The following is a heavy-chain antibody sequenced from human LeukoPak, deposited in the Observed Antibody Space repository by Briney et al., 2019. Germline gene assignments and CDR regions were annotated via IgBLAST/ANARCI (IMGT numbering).Heavy chain of an antibody. CDR2: ISYDGSNK. CDR3: ARVLNYVPGDY. D-gene: IGHD3-16*01. V-gene: IGHV3-30-3*01. Sequence: GGSLRLSCAASGFTFSSYAMHWVRQAPGKGREWVAVISYDGSNKYYADSVKGRFTISRDNSKNTLYLQMNSLRAEDTAVYYCARVLNYVPGDYWGQGTLVTVSS. CDR1: GFTFSSYA. J-gene: IGHJ4*02.